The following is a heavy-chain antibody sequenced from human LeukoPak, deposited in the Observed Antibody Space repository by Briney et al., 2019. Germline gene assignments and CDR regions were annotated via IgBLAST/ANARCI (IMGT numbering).Heavy chain of an antibody. Sequence: ASVKVSCKASGYIFTGYYMHWVRQAPGQGLEWMGWINPNSGDTNYAQKFQGRVTMARDTSISTAYMELSRLRSDDTAVYYCARDLGCSGGSCRVDIGMVTGYWGQGTLVTVSS. CDR3: ARDLGCSGGSCRVDIGMVTGY. V-gene: IGHV1-2*02. D-gene: IGHD2-15*01. CDR1: GYIFTGYY. J-gene: IGHJ4*02. CDR2: INPNSGDT.